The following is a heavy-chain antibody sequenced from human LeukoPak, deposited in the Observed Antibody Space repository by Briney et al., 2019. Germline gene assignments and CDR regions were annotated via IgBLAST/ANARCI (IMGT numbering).Heavy chain of an antibody. CDR1: GFTFSSHA. CDR2: ISYDGSKQ. D-gene: IGHD3-16*01. J-gene: IGHJ4*02. V-gene: IGHV3-30*18. CDR3: AKAMLTSDGGEIFDY. Sequence: GGSLRLSCAASGFTFSSHAMHWVRQAPGKGLEWVSWISYDGSKQYYADSVKGRFTISRDKSSNTLHLQMDSLRAEDTALYYCAKAMLTSDGGEIFDYWGQGTLVTVSS.